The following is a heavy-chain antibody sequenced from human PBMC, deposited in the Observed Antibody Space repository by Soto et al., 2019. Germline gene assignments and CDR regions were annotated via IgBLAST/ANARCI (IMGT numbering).Heavy chain of an antibody. V-gene: IGHV1-18*04. D-gene: IGHD2-2*02. CDR3: AREGYCSSTSCYRGYYYYYGMDV. J-gene: IGHJ6*02. CDR2: ISAYNGNT. Sequence: ASVKVSCKASGYTFTSYGISWVRQAPGQGLEWMGWISAYNGNTNYAQKLQGRVTMTTDTPTSTAYMELRSLRSDDTAVYYCAREGYCSSTSCYRGYYYYYGMDVWGQGTTVTV. CDR1: GYTFTSYG.